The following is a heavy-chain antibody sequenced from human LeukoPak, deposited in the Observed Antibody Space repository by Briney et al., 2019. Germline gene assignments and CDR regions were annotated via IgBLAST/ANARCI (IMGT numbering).Heavy chain of an antibody. V-gene: IGHV1-69-2*01. D-gene: IGHD1-26*01. J-gene: IGHJ4*02. Sequence: ASVKVSCKVSGYTFTDYYMHWVQQAPGKGLEWMGLVDPEDGETIYAEKFQGRVTITADTSTDTAYMELSSLRSEDTAVYYCATSQPAEWELLPYGFDYWGQGTLVTVSS. CDR3: ATSQPAEWELLPYGFDY. CDR2: VDPEDGET. CDR1: GYTFTDYY.